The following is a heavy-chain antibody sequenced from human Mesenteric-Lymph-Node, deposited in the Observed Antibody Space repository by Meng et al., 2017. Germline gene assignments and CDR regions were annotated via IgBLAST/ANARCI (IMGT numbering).Heavy chain of an antibody. CDR3: ARHDGGYGDYFDH. Sequence: VHLQQGGGGLLKPSETLSLTCAVYGGSLSDYCCHWIRQPPGKGLEWIGSIYYSGSTYYNPSLRSRVTMSLDTSKNQFSLKLSSVTATDTAVYYCARHDGGYGDYFDHWGQGTLVTVSS. J-gene: IGHJ4*02. CDR1: GGSLSDYC. D-gene: IGHD5-12*01. V-gene: IGHV4-34*02. CDR2: IYYSGST.